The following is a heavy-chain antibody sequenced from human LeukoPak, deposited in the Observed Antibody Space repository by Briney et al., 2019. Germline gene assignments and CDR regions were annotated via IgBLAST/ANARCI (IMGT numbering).Heavy chain of an antibody. CDR1: GYTLTEVS. CDR3: GTAPYCSGGSCYRGIGFDY. Sequence: ASVKVSCKVSGYTLTEVSMHWVRQAPGKGLEWMGGFDPEDGETIYAQKFQGRVTMTEDTSTDTAYMELSSLRSEDTAVYYCGTAPYCSGGSCYRGIGFDYWGQGTLVTVSS. V-gene: IGHV1-24*01. D-gene: IGHD2-15*01. J-gene: IGHJ4*02. CDR2: FDPEDGET.